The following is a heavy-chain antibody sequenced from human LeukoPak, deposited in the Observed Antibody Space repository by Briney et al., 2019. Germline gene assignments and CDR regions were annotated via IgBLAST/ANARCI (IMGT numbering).Heavy chain of an antibody. J-gene: IGHJ6*03. CDR3: ARAVGMATYYYYYYMDV. V-gene: IGHV1-8*01. D-gene: IGHD5-24*01. CDR1: GYTFTSYD. Sequence: ASVKVSCKASGYTFTSYDIKWVRQATGQGLEWMGWMNPNSGNTGYAQKFQGRDTMTRNTSISTAYMELSSLRSEDTAVYYCARAVGMATYYYYYYMDVWGKGTTVTISS. CDR2: MNPNSGNT.